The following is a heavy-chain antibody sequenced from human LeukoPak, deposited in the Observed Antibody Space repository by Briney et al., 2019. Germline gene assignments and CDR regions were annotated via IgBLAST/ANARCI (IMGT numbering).Heavy chain of an antibody. Sequence: SQTLSLTCAISGDSVSSNSAAWNWIRQSPSRGLEWLGRTYYRSKWYNDYAVSVKSRITINPDTSKNQFSLQLNSVTPEDTAVYYCARDDSSGWYEDINWFDPWGQGTLVTVSS. D-gene: IGHD6-19*01. V-gene: IGHV6-1*01. CDR2: TYYRSKWYN. J-gene: IGHJ5*02. CDR1: GDSVSSNSAA. CDR3: ARDDSSGWYEDINWFDP.